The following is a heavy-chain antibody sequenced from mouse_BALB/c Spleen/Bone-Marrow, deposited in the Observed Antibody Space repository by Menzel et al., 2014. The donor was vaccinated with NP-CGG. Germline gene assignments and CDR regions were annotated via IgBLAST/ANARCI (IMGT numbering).Heavy chain of an antibody. CDR1: GYAFTNYL. J-gene: IGHJ4*01. CDR3: ARCLTGTSAMDY. V-gene: IGHV1-54*01. CDR2: INPGSGGT. Sequence: VQLQQSGAELVRPGTSVKVSCKASGYAFTNYLIEWVKQRPGQGLEWIGAINPGSGGTNYNEKFKAKATLTADKSSSTAYMQLSSLTSDDSAVYFCARCLTGTSAMDYWGQGTPVTVSS. D-gene: IGHD4-1*01.